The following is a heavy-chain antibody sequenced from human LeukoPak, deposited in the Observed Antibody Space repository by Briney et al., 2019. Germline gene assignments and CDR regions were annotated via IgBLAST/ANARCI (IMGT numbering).Heavy chain of an antibody. CDR1: GFTFSSYE. V-gene: IGHV3-48*03. CDR3: ARDKSSGWFFDY. J-gene: IGHJ4*02. Sequence: PGGSLRLSCAASGFTFSSYEMNWVRQAPGKGLEWVSYISSSGSTIYYADSVKGRFTISRDNAKNSLCLQMNSLRAEDTAVYYCARDKSSGWFFDYWGQGTLVTVSS. CDR2: ISSSGSTI. D-gene: IGHD6-19*01.